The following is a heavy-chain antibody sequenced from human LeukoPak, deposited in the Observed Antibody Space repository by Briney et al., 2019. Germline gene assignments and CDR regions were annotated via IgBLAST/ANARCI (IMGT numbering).Heavy chain of an antibody. V-gene: IGHV4-39*01. CDR2: IYYSGST. Sequence: PSETLSLTCTVSGGSISSSSYYWGWIRQLPGKGLEWIGSIYYSGSTYYNPSLKSRVTISVHTSKNQFSLKLSSVTAADTAVYYCARRYCTNGVCLDYWGQGTLVTVSS. J-gene: IGHJ4*02. CDR3: ARRYCTNGVCLDY. CDR1: GGSISSSSYY. D-gene: IGHD2-8*01.